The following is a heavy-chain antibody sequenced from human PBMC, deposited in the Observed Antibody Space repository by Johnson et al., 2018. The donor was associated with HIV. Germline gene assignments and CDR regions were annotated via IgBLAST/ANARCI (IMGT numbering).Heavy chain of an antibody. Sequence: QMLLVESGGGLFKPGGSLRLSCAASRFIFSDYYMSWIRQAPGKGLEWVSYISSSGSSIYYADSVKGRFTISRDNAKNSLYLQMNSLRAEDTAVYYCAGGITMKPPTAFDIWGQGTVVTVS. D-gene: IGHD3-22*01. CDR3: AGGITMKPPTAFDI. CDR2: ISSSGSSI. J-gene: IGHJ3*02. CDR1: RFIFSDYY. V-gene: IGHV3-11*04.